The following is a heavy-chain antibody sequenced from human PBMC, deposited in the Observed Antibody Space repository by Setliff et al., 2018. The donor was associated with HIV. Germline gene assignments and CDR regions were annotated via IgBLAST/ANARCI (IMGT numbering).Heavy chain of an antibody. J-gene: IGHJ6*03. D-gene: IGHD1-26*01. Sequence: SETLSLTCTVSGGSISRDSFYWGWFRQPPGEGLEWIGSIYYTGSTHHNPSLESRVATSVDTSKNQFSLKLSSVTAADTAVYYCARIVRWELVATSTFFYYYMDVWGKGTTVTVSS. V-gene: IGHV4-39*01. CDR1: GGSISRDSFY. CDR2: IYYTGST. CDR3: ARIVRWELVATSTFFYYYMDV.